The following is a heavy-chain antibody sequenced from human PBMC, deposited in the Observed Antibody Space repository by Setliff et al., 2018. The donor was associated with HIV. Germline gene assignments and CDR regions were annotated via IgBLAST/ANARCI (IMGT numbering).Heavy chain of an antibody. Sequence: GGSLRLSCAASGFTFDDYTMHWVRQAPGKGLEWVSLISWDGDMTYYADSVKGRFTISRDNSKNSLYLQMNSLTTEDTGLYYCAKDGWGYDYVGAYYFDYWGQEPRSPSPQ. CDR1: GFTFDDYT. J-gene: IGHJ4*01. CDR3: AKDGWGYDYVGAYYFDY. CDR2: ISWDGDMT. V-gene: IGHV3-43*01. D-gene: IGHD5-12*01.